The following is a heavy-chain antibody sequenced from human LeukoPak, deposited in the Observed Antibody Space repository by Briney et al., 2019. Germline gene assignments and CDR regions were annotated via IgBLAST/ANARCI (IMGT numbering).Heavy chain of an antibody. Sequence: PGGSLRLSCAASGFTFSSYAMHWVRQAPGKGLEWVTVISYDGSNKYYADSVKGRFTISRDKSQNTLYLQMNSLRAEDTAVYYCAREHGAVAGFDYWGQGTLVNVSS. CDR2: ISYDGSNK. CDR3: AREHGAVAGFDY. J-gene: IGHJ4*02. D-gene: IGHD6-19*01. CDR1: GFTFSSYA. V-gene: IGHV3-30*14.